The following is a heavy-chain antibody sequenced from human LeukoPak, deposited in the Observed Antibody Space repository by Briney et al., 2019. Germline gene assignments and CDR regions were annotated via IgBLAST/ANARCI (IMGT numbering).Heavy chain of an antibody. V-gene: IGHV3-48*03. Sequence: PGGSLRLSCAASGFTFSSYEMNWVRQAPGKGLEWVSYISSSGSTIYYADSVKGRFTISRDNAKNSLYLQMNSLRAEDTAVYYCARDGGSSWPYHIPIDYWGQGTLVTVSS. D-gene: IGHD6-13*01. J-gene: IGHJ4*02. CDR2: ISSSGSTI. CDR3: ARDGGSSWPYHIPIDY. CDR1: GFTFSSYE.